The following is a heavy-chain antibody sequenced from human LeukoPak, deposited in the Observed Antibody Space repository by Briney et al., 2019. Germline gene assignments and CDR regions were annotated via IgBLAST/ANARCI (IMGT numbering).Heavy chain of an antibody. CDR2: IKSRTDGGTT. CDR1: GFTINNAW. V-gene: IGHV3-15*01. Sequence: GGSLRLSCAASGFTINNAWMTWVRQTPGKGLEWVGRIKSRTDGGTTDYAAPVKGRFTISRDDSKNTMYLQMNSLETEDTAVYYCTTVHYDSSGFYSGLIDSWGQGTLVTVSS. CDR3: TTVHYDSSGFYSGLIDS. D-gene: IGHD3-22*01. J-gene: IGHJ4*02.